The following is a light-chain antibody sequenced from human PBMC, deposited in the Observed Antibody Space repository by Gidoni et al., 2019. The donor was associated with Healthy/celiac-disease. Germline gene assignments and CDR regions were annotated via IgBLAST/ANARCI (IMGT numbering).Light chain of an antibody. CDR2: KAS. V-gene: IGKV1-5*03. CDR1: QSISSW. Sequence: DIPMTHSPSTLSASVGDRVTITCRASQSISSWFTWYQQKPGKAPKLLIYKASSLESGVPSRFSGSGSGTEFTLTISSLQPDDFATYYCQQYNSYPFTFGPGTKVDIK. CDR3: QQYNSYPFT. J-gene: IGKJ3*01.